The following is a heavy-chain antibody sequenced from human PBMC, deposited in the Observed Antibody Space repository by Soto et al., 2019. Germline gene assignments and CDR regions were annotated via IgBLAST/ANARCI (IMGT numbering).Heavy chain of an antibody. J-gene: IGHJ5*02. D-gene: IGHD6-13*01. CDR2: IYYSGST. V-gene: IGHV4-59*01. CDR3: ASFEQQLGWFDP. CDR1: GGSISSYY. Sequence: SETLSLTCTVSGGSISSYYWSWIRQPPGKGLEWIGYIYYSGSTNYNPSLKSRVTISVDTSKNQSSLKLSSVTAADTAVYYCASFEQQLGWFDPWGQGTLVTVSS.